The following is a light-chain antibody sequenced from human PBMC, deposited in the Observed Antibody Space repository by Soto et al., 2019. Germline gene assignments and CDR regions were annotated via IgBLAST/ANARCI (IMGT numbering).Light chain of an antibody. Sequence: EIVMTQSPLSLTVTPGEPASISCKASHSLQHNNGNTCLDWYMQKPGQSPQLLIYLASRRAPGAPDRVSGSGSGTDFTLIISTVEADDATIYYGMLALQTPRTFGQGTKLEI. CDR3: MLALQTPRT. CDR2: LAS. CDR1: HSLQHNNGNTC. V-gene: IGKV2-28*01. J-gene: IGKJ1*01.